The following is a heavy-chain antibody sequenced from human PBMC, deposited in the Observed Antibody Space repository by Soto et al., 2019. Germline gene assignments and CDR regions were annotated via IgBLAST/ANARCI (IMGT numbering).Heavy chain of an antibody. V-gene: IGHV3-23*01. CDR3: AKGWQWLVQADWFDP. CDR1: GFTFSNFA. CDR2: ISGSGGST. J-gene: IGHJ5*02. Sequence: GGSLRLSCAASGFTFSNFAMNWVRQAPGKGLEWVSAISGSGGSTYYADSVKGRFTISRDNSKNTLYLQMNSLRAEDTAVYYCAKGWQWLVQADWFDPWGQGTLVTVSS. D-gene: IGHD6-19*01.